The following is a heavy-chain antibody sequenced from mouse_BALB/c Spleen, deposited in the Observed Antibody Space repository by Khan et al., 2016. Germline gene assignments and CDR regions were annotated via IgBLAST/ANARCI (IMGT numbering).Heavy chain of an antibody. V-gene: IGHV10-1*02. J-gene: IGHJ4*01. Sequence: EVQLVESGGGLVQPKGSLKLSCAASGFTFKTYAMNWVRQAPGKGLEWLARIRSKSNNFATYYADSVKDRFTISRDDSQNMLSLQMNTLQTEDTAMYYCVRDAYYPYALDYWGQGTSITVSS. CDR2: IRSKSNNFAT. CDR1: GFTFKTYA. CDR3: VRDAYYPYALDY. D-gene: IGHD1-1*01.